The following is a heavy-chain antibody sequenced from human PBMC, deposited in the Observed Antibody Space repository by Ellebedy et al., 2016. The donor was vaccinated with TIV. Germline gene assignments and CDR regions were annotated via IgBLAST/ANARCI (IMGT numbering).Heavy chain of an antibody. D-gene: IGHD1-26*01. CDR1: GFTFEDYA. CDR3: AKELLRGNRFDP. V-gene: IGHV3-9*01. Sequence: SLKISCAASGFTFEDYAMHWVRQAPGKGLEWVSGISWNSGYIGYADSVKGRFTISRDNAKNSLYLQMNSLRAEDTALYYCAKELLRGNRFDPWGQGTLVTVSS. CDR2: ISWNSGYI. J-gene: IGHJ5*02.